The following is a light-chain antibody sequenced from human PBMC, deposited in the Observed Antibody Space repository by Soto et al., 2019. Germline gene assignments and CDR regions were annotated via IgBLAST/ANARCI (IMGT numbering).Light chain of an antibody. CDR1: SSDVGGYNY. CDR2: EVN. J-gene: IGLJ1*01. V-gene: IGLV2-8*01. CDR3: SSYTSDSSYV. Sequence: QSALTQPPSASGSPGQSVAISCTGTSSDVGGYNYVSWYQQHPGKAPKLMIYEVNKRPSGVPDRFSGSKSGNTASLTVSGLQAEDEADYYCSSYTSDSSYVFGSGTKVTVL.